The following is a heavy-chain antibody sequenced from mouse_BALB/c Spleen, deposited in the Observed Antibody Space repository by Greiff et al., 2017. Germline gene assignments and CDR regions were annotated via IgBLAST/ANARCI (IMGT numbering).Heavy chain of an antibody. D-gene: IGHD1-1*01. CDR3: AREVTTVVADY. CDR1: GYSITSGYS. V-gene: IGHV3-1*02. Sequence: EVQLQESGPDLAKPSQSLSLTCTVTGYSITSGYSWHWIRQFPGNQLEWMGYIHYTGSTNYNPSLNSRISITRDTSTNPFFLQLNSVTTEDTATYYCAREVTTVVADYWGQGTTLTVSS. CDR2: IHYTGST. J-gene: IGHJ2*01.